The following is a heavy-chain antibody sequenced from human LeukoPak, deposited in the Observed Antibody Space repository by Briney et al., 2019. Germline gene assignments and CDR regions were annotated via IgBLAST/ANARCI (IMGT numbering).Heavy chain of an antibody. D-gene: IGHD2-15*01. Sequence: SETLCLTCTVSGGSISSFYWSWIRQPPRKGLEWIGYIFYSGSTSYNPSLKSRVTMSVATSKNQFSLKLSSVTAADTAVYYCARHTPVPLPSGFYFEMDVWGQGTTVTVSS. J-gene: IGHJ6*02. CDR2: IFYSGST. CDR3: ARHTPVPLPSGFYFEMDV. V-gene: IGHV4-59*08. CDR1: GGSISSFY.